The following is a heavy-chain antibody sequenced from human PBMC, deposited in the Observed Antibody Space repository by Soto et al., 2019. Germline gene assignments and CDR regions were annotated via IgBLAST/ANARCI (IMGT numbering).Heavy chain of an antibody. CDR3: ARAESLAVAPYDY. CDR2: INPNSGGT. D-gene: IGHD6-19*01. CDR1: GCTFTGYY. Sequence: ASVKVSCKASGCTFTGYYMHWVRQAPGQGLEWMGWINPNSGGTNYAQKFQGWVTMTRDTSISTAYMELSRLRSDDTAVYYCARAESLAVAPYDYWGQGTLVTVSS. J-gene: IGHJ4*02. V-gene: IGHV1-2*04.